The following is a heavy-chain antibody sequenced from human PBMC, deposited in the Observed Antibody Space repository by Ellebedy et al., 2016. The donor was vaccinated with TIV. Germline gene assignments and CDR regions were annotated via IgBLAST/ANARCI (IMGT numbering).Heavy chain of an antibody. D-gene: IGHD6-13*01. Sequence: GESLKISCKGSGYSFTTYWISWVRQMPGKGLEWMGRIDPSDSYPNYSPSFQGHVTISADKSISTAYLQWSSLEASDAAMYYCAIAAAGTGWFDPWGQGTLVTVSS. CDR3: AIAAAGTGWFDP. CDR2: IDPSDSYP. V-gene: IGHV5-10-1*01. J-gene: IGHJ5*02. CDR1: GYSFTTYW.